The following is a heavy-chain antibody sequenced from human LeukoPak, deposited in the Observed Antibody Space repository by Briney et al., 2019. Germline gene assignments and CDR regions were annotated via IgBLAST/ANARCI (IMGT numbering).Heavy chain of an antibody. V-gene: IGHV4-34*01. Sequence: PSETLSLTCAVYGGSFSGYYWSWIRQPPGKGLEWIGEINHSGSTNYNPSLKSRVTISVDTSKNQFSLKLSSVTAADTAVYYCARRSSGSYYDWDYWGQGTLVTVSS. J-gene: IGHJ4*02. CDR3: ARRSSGSYYDWDY. D-gene: IGHD3-10*01. CDR2: INHSGST. CDR1: GGSFSGYY.